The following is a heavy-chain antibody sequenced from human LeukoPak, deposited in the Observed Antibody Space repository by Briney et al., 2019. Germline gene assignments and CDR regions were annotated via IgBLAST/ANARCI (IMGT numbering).Heavy chain of an antibody. V-gene: IGHV4-34*01. CDR1: GGSFSGYY. D-gene: IGHD2-21*02. CDR3: ARVRRVVTAIPRYYGMDV. Sequence: PSETLSLTCAVYGGSFSGYYWSWIRQPPGKGLEWIGEINHSGSTNYNPSLKSRVTISIDTSKNQFSLKLSSVTAADTAVYYCARVRRVVTAIPRYYGMDVWGQGTTVTVSS. J-gene: IGHJ6*02. CDR2: INHSGST.